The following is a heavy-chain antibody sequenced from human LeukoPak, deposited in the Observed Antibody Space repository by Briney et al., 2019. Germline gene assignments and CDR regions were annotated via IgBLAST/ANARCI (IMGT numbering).Heavy chain of an antibody. CDR1: GLTFSSYA. V-gene: IGHV3-23*01. CDR3: AKDRSSSWWGRWFDP. D-gene: IGHD6-13*01. CDR2: ISGSGGST. Sequence: GGSLRLSCAASGLTFSSYAMSWVRQAPGKGLEWVSAISGSGGSTYYADSVKGRFTISRDNSKNTLYLQMNSLRAEDTAVYYCAKDRSSSWWGRWFDPWGQGTLVTVSS. J-gene: IGHJ5*02.